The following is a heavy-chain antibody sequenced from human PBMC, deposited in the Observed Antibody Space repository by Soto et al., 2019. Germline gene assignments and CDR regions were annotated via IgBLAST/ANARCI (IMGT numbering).Heavy chain of an antibody. V-gene: IGHV5-10-1*01. J-gene: IGHJ3*02. CDR3: ARLRYCGGDCDLGDI. Sequence: RGESLKISCKGSGYSFTSYWISWVRQMPGKGLEWMGRIDPSDSYTNYSPSFQGHVTISADKSISTAYLQWSSLKASDTAMYYCARLRYCGGDCDLGDIWGQGTMVTVSS. CDR1: GYSFTSYW. D-gene: IGHD2-21*02. CDR2: IDPSDSYT.